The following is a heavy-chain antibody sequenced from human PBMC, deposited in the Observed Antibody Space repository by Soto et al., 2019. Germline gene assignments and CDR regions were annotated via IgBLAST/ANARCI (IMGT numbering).Heavy chain of an antibody. D-gene: IGHD6-13*01. CDR2: INWNSGSI. CDR3: VKDESINWYSGHFRQ. CDR1: GFTFDDYA. J-gene: IGHJ1*01. Sequence: EVQLVESGGGLVQPDRSLRLSCAASGFTFDDYAMHWVRQVPGKGLEWVSGINWNSGSIGYGDSVKGRFAISRDNAKNSLHLQMNSLSAEDTAFYYCVKDESINWYSGHFRQWGQGTRFTVSS. V-gene: IGHV3-9*01.